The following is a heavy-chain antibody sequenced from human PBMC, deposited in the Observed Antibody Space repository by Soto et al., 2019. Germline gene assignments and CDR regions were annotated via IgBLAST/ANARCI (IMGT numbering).Heavy chain of an antibody. Sequence: GGSLRLSCAASGFTFSSYAMSWVRQAPGKGLEWVSAISGSGGSTYYADSVKGRFTISRDNSKNTLHLQMNSLRAEDTAVYYCAKSVYGYQYYLDYCGEGALVTVSS. CDR3: AKSVYGYQYYLDY. CDR1: GFTFSSYA. J-gene: IGHJ4*02. D-gene: IGHD5-18*01. CDR2: ISGSGGST. V-gene: IGHV3-23*01.